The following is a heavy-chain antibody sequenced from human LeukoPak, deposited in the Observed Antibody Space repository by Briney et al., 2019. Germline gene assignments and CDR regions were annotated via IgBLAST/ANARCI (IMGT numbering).Heavy chain of an antibody. J-gene: IGHJ5*02. Sequence: ASVKVSCKASGYTFTGYYMHWVRQAPGQGLEWMGWISPNSGGTNYAQKFQGRVTMTRDTSISTAYMELSRLRSDDTAVYYCARDLPVLLWFGDPSNWFDPWGQGTLVTVSS. V-gene: IGHV1-2*02. CDR1: GYTFTGYY. CDR3: ARDLPVLLWFGDPSNWFDP. CDR2: ISPNSGGT. D-gene: IGHD3-10*01.